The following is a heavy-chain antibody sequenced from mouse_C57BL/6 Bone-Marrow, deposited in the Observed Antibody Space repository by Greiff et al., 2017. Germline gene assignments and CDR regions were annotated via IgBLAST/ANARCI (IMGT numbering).Heavy chain of an antibody. CDR3: ARAYGNHCSMDD. J-gene: IGHJ4*01. CDR2: ISDGGSYT. CDR1: GFTFSSYA. V-gene: IGHV5-4*01. Sequence: EVQLVESGGGLVKPGGSLKLSCAASGFTFSSYAMSWVRQTPEKRLEWVATISDGGSYTYSPDNVKGRFTISRDNAKNNLYLQMSHLKSEDTAMYYCARAYGNHCSMDDWGKGTSVTVSS. D-gene: IGHD2-1*01.